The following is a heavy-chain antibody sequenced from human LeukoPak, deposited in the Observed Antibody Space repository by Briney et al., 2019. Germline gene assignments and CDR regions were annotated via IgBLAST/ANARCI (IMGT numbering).Heavy chain of an antibody. Sequence: GGSLRLSCAASGFTFSNYGMSWVRQAPGKGLQWVSGISGSGESAYYADPVKGRFTTSRDNSKNTLYLQMNSLRAEDTAIYYCAKDSRTTYDSSWLYYFDSWGQGTLVTVSS. CDR2: ISGSGESA. CDR3: AKDSRTTYDSSWLYYFDS. CDR1: GFTFSNYG. J-gene: IGHJ4*02. V-gene: IGHV3-23*01. D-gene: IGHD3-22*01.